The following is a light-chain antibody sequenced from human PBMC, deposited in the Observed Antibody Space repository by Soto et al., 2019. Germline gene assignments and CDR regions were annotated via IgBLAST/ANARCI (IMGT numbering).Light chain of an antibody. J-gene: IGKJ4*01. CDR3: LQDFNYPLT. V-gene: IGKV1-6*01. CDR2: AAS. CDR1: QGIGDN. Sequence: AIQMTQSPSSLSASVGDRVTISCRASQGIGDNLGWYQQKPGKAPKLLIYAASSLQSGVPSRFSGSGSGTDFTLTISSLQPEDFATYYCLQDFNYPLTFGGGTKVEI.